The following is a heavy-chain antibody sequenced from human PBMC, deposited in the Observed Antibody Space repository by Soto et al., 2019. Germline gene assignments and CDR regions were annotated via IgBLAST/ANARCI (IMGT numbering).Heavy chain of an antibody. CDR1: GYTFTSYG. CDR2: ISAYNGNT. J-gene: IGHJ5*02. V-gene: IGHV1-18*01. CDR3: ARGSCSGGSCYPKYNWFDP. Sequence: QVQLVQSGAEVKKPGASVKVSCKASGYTFTSYGISWMRQAPGQGLEWMGWISAYNGNTNYAQKLQGRVTMTTDTSTSTAYMELRSLRADDTAVYYCARGSCSGGSCYPKYNWFDPWGQGTLVTVSS. D-gene: IGHD2-15*01.